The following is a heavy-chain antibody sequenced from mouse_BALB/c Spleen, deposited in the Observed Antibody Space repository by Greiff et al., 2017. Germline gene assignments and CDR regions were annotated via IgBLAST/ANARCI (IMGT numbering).Heavy chain of an antibody. V-gene: IGHV1S29*02. Sequence: EVQRVESGPELVKPGASVKISCKASGYTFTDYNMHWVKQSHGKSLEWIGYIYPYNGGTGYNQKFKSKATLTVDNSSSTAYMELRSLTSEDSAVYYCAREGFITTVGYAMDYWGQGTSVTVSS. CDR1: GYTFTDYN. CDR2: IYPYNGGT. CDR3: AREGFITTVGYAMDY. D-gene: IGHD1-1*01. J-gene: IGHJ4*01.